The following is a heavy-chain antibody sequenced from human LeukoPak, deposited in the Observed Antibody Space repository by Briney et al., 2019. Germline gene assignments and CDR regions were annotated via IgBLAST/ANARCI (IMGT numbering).Heavy chain of an antibody. CDR1: GYTFTSYG. CDR2: ISAYNGNT. CDR3: ARVSYYYGSGSQDY. V-gene: IGHV1-18*01. J-gene: IGHJ4*02. D-gene: IGHD3-10*01. Sequence: SVKVSCKASGYTFTSYGISWVRQAPGQGLEWMGWISAYNGNTNYAQKLQGRVTMTTDTSTSTAYMELRSLRSDDTAVYYCARVSYYYGSGSQDYWGQGTLVTVSS.